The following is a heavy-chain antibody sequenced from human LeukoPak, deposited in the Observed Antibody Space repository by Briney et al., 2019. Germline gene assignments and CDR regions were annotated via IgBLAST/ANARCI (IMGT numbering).Heavy chain of an antibody. CDR2: IKQDESEK. V-gene: IGHV3-7*01. CDR3: AKEKIGAMVTGIKDY. D-gene: IGHD5-18*01. Sequence: GGSLRLSCAASGFIFSTYWMGWVRQAPRKGLEWVANIKQDESEKYYVDSVRGRFTISRDNAKNSLYLQMNSLRAEDTAVYYCAKEKIGAMVTGIKDYWDQGTLVTVSS. CDR1: GFIFSTYW. J-gene: IGHJ4*02.